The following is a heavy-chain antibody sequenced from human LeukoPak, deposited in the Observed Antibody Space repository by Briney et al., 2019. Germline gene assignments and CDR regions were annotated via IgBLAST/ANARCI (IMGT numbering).Heavy chain of an antibody. CDR3: GVIFSESVDY. J-gene: IGHJ4*02. CDR2: INTGNGHT. Sequence: ASVKVSCKASGYTFTTYAMHWVRQAPGQRLEWMGWINTGNGHTKYSQKFQGRVAITRDTSASTAYMELSSLRSADTAVYYCGVIFSESVDYWGQGTLVTVSS. CDR1: GYTFTTYA. V-gene: IGHV1-3*04. D-gene: IGHD3-9*01.